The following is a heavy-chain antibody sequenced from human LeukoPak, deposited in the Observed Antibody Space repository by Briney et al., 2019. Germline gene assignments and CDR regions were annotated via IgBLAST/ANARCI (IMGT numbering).Heavy chain of an antibody. CDR2: IWYDGSNK. CDR3: AKAPEKSGSHSAFDY. D-gene: IGHD1-26*01. CDR1: GFTFSSYG. J-gene: IGHJ4*02. V-gene: IGHV3-33*06. Sequence: GGSLRLSCAASGFTFSSYGMHWVRQAPGKGLEWGAVIWYDGSNKYYADSVKGRFTISRDNSKNTLYLQMNSLRAEDTAVYYCAKAPEKSGSHSAFDYWGQGTLVTVSS.